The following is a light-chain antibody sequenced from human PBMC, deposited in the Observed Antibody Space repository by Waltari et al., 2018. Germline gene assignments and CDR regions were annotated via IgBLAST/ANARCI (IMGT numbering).Light chain of an antibody. V-gene: IGKV3-15*01. CDR3: HQSDDWPPYS. J-gene: IGKJ2*03. CDR1: QSVRSN. CDR2: DGS. Sequence: EIVMTQSPATLSVSPGERVTLSCRASQSVRSNLAWYQQKPGQGPRLLIYDGSTRATGIPARFSGSGSGTDFTLTISSLQSEDFAIYYCHQSDDWPPYSFGQGTKLDIK.